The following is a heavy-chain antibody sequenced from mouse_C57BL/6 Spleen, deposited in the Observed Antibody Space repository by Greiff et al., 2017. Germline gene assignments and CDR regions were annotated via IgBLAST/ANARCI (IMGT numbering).Heavy chain of an antibody. CDR2: INPNNGGT. CDR3: ASPYYDGSSYGGYFDV. Sequence: EVQLQQSGPELVKPGASVKISCKASGYTFTDYYMNWVKQSHGKSLEWIGDINPNNGGTSYNEKVKGQATLTVDKSSSTAYMEIRILTPEDTAVSYCASPYYDGSSYGGYFDVWGTGTTVTVSS. D-gene: IGHD1-1*01. J-gene: IGHJ1*03. V-gene: IGHV1-26*01. CDR1: GYTFTDYY.